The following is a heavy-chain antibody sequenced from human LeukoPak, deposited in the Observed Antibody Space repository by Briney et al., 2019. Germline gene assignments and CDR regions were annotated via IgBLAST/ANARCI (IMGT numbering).Heavy chain of an antibody. V-gene: IGHV4-59*12. D-gene: IGHD2-15*01. CDR2: IYYNGIS. Sequence: SSETLSLTCTVSGGSISGYYWSWIRQPPGKGLEWIAYIYYNGISNYNPSLKSRVTISVDTSKNQFSLKLSSVTAADTAVYYCARGQRSCSGGSCYGPYFDYWGQGTLVTVSS. CDR1: GGSISGYY. CDR3: ARGQRSCSGGSCYGPYFDY. J-gene: IGHJ4*02.